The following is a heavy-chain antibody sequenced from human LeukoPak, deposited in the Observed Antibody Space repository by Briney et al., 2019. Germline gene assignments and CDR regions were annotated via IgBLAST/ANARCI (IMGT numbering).Heavy chain of an antibody. CDR2: IYYSGST. D-gene: IGHD1-26*01. CDR1: GGSVSSGSDY. Sequence: PSETLSLTCTVSGGSVSSGSDYWGWIRQPPGKGLEWIGSIYYSGSTYYNPSLKSRVTISVDTSKNQFSLRLSSVTAADTAIYYCARQGAGGRAFDIWGQGTMVTVSS. CDR3: ARQGAGGRAFDI. V-gene: IGHV4-39*01. J-gene: IGHJ3*02.